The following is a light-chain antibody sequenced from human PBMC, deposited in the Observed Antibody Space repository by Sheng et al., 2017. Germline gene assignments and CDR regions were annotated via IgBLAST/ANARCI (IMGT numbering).Light chain of an antibody. Sequence: QSALTQPPSVSGSPGQSVTISCTGTTSDVGDYNRVSWYQQPPGTAPKLLIYDVSSWPSGVPDRFSGSKSVNTASLTISGLQAEDEADYYCSSYTSSVTWVFGGGTKLTVL. CDR1: TSDVGDYNR. CDR3: SSYTSSVTWV. V-gene: IGLV2-18*02. CDR2: DVS. J-gene: IGLJ3*02.